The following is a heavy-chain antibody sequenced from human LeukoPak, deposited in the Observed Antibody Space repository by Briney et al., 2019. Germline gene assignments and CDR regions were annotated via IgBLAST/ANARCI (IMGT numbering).Heavy chain of an antibody. J-gene: IGHJ4*02. D-gene: IGHD1-7*01. Sequence: SETLSLTCTVSGGSISSYYWSWIRQPPGKGLEWIGYIYYSGSTNYNPSLKSRVTISVDTSKNQFSLKLSSVTAADTAVYYCARQITGTSRVFGYWGQGTLVTVSS. V-gene: IGHV4-59*01. CDR1: GGSISSYY. CDR3: ARQITGTSRVFGY. CDR2: IYYSGST.